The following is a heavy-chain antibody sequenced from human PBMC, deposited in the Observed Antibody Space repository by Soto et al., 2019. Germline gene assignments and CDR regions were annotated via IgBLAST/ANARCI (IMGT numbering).Heavy chain of an antibody. CDR3: ARSVFP. Sequence: QVQLQESGPGLVKPSQTLSLTCTVSGGSISTGGYYWNWISQHPGKGLEWIGYFYYSGSTYYNPVLKSRVTISVNTSKNHFSLKLSSVTAADTAVYYCARSVFPWGQGTLVTVSS. J-gene: IGHJ5*02. V-gene: IGHV4-31*03. CDR1: GGSISTGGYY. CDR2: FYYSGST.